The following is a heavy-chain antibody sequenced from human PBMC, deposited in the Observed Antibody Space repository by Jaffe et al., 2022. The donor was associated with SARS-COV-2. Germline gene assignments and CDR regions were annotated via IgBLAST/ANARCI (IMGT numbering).Heavy chain of an antibody. V-gene: IGHV4-38-2*02. CDR1: GYSISSGYY. J-gene: IGHJ1*01. D-gene: IGHD2-2*03. CDR2: VYYSGNT. Sequence: QVQLQESGPGLVKPSETLSLTCTVSGYSISSGYYWGWIRQPPGKGLDWIGSVYYSGNTYDNPSLRARATISVDTSKNQFSLKLTSVTAADTAVYYCARSGKVMDSEYFQHWGQGTVVTVSS. CDR3: ARSGKVMDSEYFQH.